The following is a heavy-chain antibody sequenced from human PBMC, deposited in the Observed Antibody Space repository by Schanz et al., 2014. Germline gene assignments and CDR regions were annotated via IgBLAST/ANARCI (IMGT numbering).Heavy chain of an antibody. CDR3: ATNSPFRMVRGSNAFDA. J-gene: IGHJ3*01. CDR1: GYTFTSYY. V-gene: IGHV1-46*03. CDR2: INPSGGST. Sequence: QGQLVQSGAEVRKPGASVKVSCKASGYTFTSYYMHWVRQAPGQGLEWMGIINPSGGSTSYAQKFQGRVTMTRDTSTSTVYMELSSLRSEDTAVYYCATNSPFRMVRGSNAFDAWGQGTMXTVSS. D-gene: IGHD3-10*01.